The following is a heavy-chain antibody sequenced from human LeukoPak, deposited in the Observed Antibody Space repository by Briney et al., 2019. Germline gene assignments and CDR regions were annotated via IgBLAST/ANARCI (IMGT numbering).Heavy chain of an antibody. CDR1: GYTFTSYA. CDR2: INAGNGNT. Sequence: ASVKVSCKASGYTFTSYAMHWVRQAPGQRLEWMGWINAGNGNTRYSQKFQSRVTITRDTSASTAYMELSSLRSEDTAVYYCARGDGDYPPYYFDYWGQGTLVTVSS. D-gene: IGHD4-17*01. CDR3: ARGDGDYPPYYFDY. V-gene: IGHV1-3*01. J-gene: IGHJ4*02.